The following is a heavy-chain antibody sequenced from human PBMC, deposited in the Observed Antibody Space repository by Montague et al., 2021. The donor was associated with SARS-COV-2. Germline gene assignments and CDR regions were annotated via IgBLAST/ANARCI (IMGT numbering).Heavy chain of an antibody. Sequence: SLRLSCAASGFTFSSYSMNWVRQAPGKGLEWVSYISSSSSTIYYADSVKGRFTISRDNAKNSLYLQMNSLRAEDTAVNYCARGNGGPNRRFLEWLSPYGMDVWGQGTTVTVSS. CDR2: ISSSSSTI. D-gene: IGHD3-3*01. J-gene: IGHJ6*02. CDR3: ARGNGGPNRRFLEWLSPYGMDV. V-gene: IGHV3-48*04. CDR1: GFTFSSYS.